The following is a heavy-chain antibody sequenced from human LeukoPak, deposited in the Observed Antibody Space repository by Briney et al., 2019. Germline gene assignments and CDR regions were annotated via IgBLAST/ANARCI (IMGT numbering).Heavy chain of an antibody. D-gene: IGHD1-14*01. V-gene: IGHV3-30*02. CDR2: KRYDGSNK. Sequence: GGSLRLSLASAGFSFSSYSMYWVRLAAGKRLGWVTFKRYDGSNKHYAVYVKGRFTISRDNSKSTLYLQMNSPRAEDTAVYYCAKAGLTGLDYWGQGTLVTVSS. CDR1: GFSFSSYS. J-gene: IGHJ4*02. CDR3: AKAGLTGLDY.